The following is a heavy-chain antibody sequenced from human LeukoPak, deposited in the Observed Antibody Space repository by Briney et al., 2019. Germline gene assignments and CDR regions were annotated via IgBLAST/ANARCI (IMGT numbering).Heavy chain of an antibody. CDR3: ARGVYGDHLFDY. J-gene: IGHJ4*02. CDR2: IYYSGST. Sequence: PSETLSLTCTVSGGSISSYYWSWIRQPPGKGLEWIGCIYYSGSTNYNPSLKSRVTISVDTSKNQFSLKLSSVTAADTAVYYCARGVYGDHLFDYWGQGTLVTVSS. CDR1: GGSISSYY. D-gene: IGHD4-17*01. V-gene: IGHV4-59*01.